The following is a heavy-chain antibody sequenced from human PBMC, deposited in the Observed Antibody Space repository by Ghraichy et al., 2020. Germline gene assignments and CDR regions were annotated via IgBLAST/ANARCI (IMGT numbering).Heavy chain of an antibody. Sequence: SQTLSLTCAVYGGSFSGYYWSWIRQPPGKGLEWIGEINHSGSTNYNPSLKSRVTISVDTSKNQFSLKLSSVTVADTAVYYCASGPGIYDSIGYAFAIWGPGTMVTVSS. CDR3: ASGPGIYDSIGYAFAI. D-gene: IGHD3-22*01. CDR1: GGSFSGYY. J-gene: IGHJ3*02. V-gene: IGHV4-34*01. CDR2: INHSGST.